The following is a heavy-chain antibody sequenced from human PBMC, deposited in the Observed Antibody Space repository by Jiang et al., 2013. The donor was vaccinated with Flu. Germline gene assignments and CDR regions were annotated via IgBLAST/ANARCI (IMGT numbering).Heavy chain of an antibody. D-gene: IGHD4-23*01. Sequence: FTSYWIGWVRQMPGKGLEWMGIIYPGDSDTRYSPSFQGQVTISADKSISTAYLQWSSLKASDTAMYYCARHDGTVITVLDYWGQGTLVTVSS. V-gene: IGHV5-51*01. CDR3: ARHDGTVITVLDY. J-gene: IGHJ4*02. CDR1: FTSYW. CDR2: IYPGDSDT.